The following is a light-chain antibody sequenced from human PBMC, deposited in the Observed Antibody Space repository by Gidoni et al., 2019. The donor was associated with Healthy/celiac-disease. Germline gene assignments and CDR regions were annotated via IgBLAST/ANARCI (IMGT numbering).Light chain of an antibody. CDR2: KDS. J-gene: IGLJ2*01. Sequence: SYELTQPPSVSVSPGQTARITCSGDALPKQYAYWYQQKPGQGPVLVIYKDSERPSGIPERFSGSSSGTTVTLTISGVQAEDEAVYYCQSADSSGTYVVFGGGTKLTVL. CDR3: QSADSSGTYVV. CDR1: ALPKQY. V-gene: IGLV3-25*03.